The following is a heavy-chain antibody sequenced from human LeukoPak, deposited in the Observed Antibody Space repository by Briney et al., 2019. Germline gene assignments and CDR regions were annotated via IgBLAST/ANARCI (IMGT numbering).Heavy chain of an antibody. D-gene: IGHD3-22*01. CDR2: ISGSGGST. V-gene: IGHV3-23*01. Sequence: PGGSLRLSCAASGFTFNNFAMTWVRQAPGKGLEWVSSISGSGGSTYYADSVKGRFTISRDNSKNTLYVQMNSLRAEDTAVYYCAKSFSGYYPLGDFDYWGQGTLVTVSS. CDR3: AKSFSGYYPLGDFDY. CDR1: GFTFNNFA. J-gene: IGHJ4*02.